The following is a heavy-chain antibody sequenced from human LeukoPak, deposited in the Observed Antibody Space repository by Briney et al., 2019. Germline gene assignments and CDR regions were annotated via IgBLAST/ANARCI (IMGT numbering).Heavy chain of an antibody. V-gene: IGHV3-30*04. CDR2: ISYDGSNK. J-gene: IGHJ5*02. D-gene: IGHD2-15*01. CDR1: GFTFSSYA. CDR3: AREYCSGGSCRWFDP. Sequence: GRSLRLSCAASGFTFSSYAMHWVRQAPGKRLEWVAVISYDGSNKYYADSVKGRFTISRDNSKNTLYLQMNSLRAEDTAVYYCAREYCSGGSCRWFDPWGQGTLVTVSS.